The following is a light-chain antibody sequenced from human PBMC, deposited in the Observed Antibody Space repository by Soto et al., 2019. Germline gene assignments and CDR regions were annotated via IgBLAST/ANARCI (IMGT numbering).Light chain of an antibody. V-gene: IGLV2-14*01. CDR2: EVS. Sequence: QSALTQPASVSGSPGQSITISCTGTSSDLGVYNYVSWYQQHPGKVPKLMIYEVSNRPSGVSHRFSGSKSGNTASLTISRLQAEDEADYYCSSYTRSSTPYVFGTGTKVTVL. CDR1: SSDLGVYNY. J-gene: IGLJ1*01. CDR3: SSYTRSSTPYV.